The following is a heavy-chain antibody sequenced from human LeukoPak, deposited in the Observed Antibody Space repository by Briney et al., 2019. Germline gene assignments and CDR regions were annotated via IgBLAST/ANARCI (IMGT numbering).Heavy chain of an antibody. Sequence: QTGGSLRLSCAASGFTFSSYAMHWVRQAPGKVLEWVAVISYDGSNKYYADSVKGRFTISRDNSKNSLYLQMNSLRAEDTAVYYCARDKGFGESPFDYWGQGTLVTVSS. CDR3: ARDKGFGESPFDY. CDR2: ISYDGSNK. D-gene: IGHD3-10*01. V-gene: IGHV3-30*04. J-gene: IGHJ4*02. CDR1: GFTFSSYA.